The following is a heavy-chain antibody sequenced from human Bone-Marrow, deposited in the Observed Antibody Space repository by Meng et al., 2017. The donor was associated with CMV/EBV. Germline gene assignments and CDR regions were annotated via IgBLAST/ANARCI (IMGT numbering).Heavy chain of an antibody. D-gene: IGHD3-10*01. CDR3: ARKDGEWTHYYYYGMDV. V-gene: IGHV3-7*01. CDR1: GFTFSSYW. Sequence: GESLKISCAASGFTFSSYWMSWVRQAPGKGLEWVANIKQDGSEKDYVDSVKGRFTISRDNAKNSLYLQMNSLRAEDTVVYYCARKDGEWTHYYYYGMDVWGQGTTVTVSS. J-gene: IGHJ6*02. CDR2: IKQDGSEK.